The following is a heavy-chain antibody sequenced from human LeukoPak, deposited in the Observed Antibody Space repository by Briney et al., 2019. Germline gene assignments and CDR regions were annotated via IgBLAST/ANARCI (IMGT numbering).Heavy chain of an antibody. V-gene: IGHV3-30*04. Sequence: PGRSLRLSCAASGFTFSSYAMHWVRQAPGKGLEWVALISYDGSNKNYADSVRGRFTISRDNSENTLYLQMNSLRTEDTAVYYCAKDSSGTWFGGDSQWGQGTLVTVSS. D-gene: IGHD3-10*01. J-gene: IGHJ4*02. CDR3: AKDSSGTWFGGDSQ. CDR1: GFTFSSYA. CDR2: ISYDGSNK.